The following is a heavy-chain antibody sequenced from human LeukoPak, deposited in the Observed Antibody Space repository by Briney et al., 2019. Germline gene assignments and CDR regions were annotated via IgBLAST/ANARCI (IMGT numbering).Heavy chain of an antibody. CDR3: ARARPGYYGSGSYYYYGMDV. Sequence: ASVKVSCKASGYTFTCYYMHWVRQAPGQGLEWMGWINPNSGGTNYAQKFQGRVTMTRDTSISTAYMELSRLRSDDTAVYYCARARPGYYGSGSYYYYGMDVWGQGTTVTVSS. V-gene: IGHV1-2*02. J-gene: IGHJ6*02. CDR2: INPNSGGT. D-gene: IGHD3-10*01. CDR1: GYTFTCYY.